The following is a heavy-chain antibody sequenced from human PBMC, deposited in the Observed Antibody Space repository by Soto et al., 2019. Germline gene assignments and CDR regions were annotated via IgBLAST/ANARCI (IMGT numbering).Heavy chain of an antibody. J-gene: IGHJ5*02. Sequence: QLQLVQSGAEVKKPGSSVKVSWKTSGNTLNTDTITWLRQAPGQGLEWMGRIIPVIGVGTYAQKFQDRVTITAYKSATTVYMEVTSLTSEDTATYYCALGRTGSNGYYWAWGQGTQVTVS. CDR2: IIPVIGVG. D-gene: IGHD3-22*01. CDR1: GNTLNTDT. V-gene: IGHV1-69*02. CDR3: ALGRTGSNGYYWA.